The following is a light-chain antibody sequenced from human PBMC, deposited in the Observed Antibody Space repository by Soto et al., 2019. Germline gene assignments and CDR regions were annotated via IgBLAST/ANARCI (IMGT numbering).Light chain of an antibody. CDR3: QQYGSSPFT. J-gene: IGKJ3*01. Sequence: ESVLTQSPGTLSMSPGERATLSCRASQSVSSSYSAWYQQKPGQAPRLLIYGASSRATGIPDRFSGSGSGPDFTLTISRREPEDCAVYYCQQYGSSPFTFGPGTKVDIK. V-gene: IGKV3-20*01. CDR1: QSVSSSY. CDR2: GAS.